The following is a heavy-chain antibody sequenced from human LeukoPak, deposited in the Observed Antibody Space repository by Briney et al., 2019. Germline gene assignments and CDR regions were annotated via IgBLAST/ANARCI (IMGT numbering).Heavy chain of an antibody. V-gene: IGHV4-38-2*01. CDR1: GYSISCGYY. D-gene: IGHD2-15*01. CDR2: IYHSGST. J-gene: IGHJ5*02. CDR3: ARGYRAVVAAYNWFDP. Sequence: PSETLSLTCAVSGYSISCGYYWGWIRQPPGKGLEWIGSIYHSGSTYYNPSLKSRVTISVDTSKNQFSLKLSSVTAADTAVYYCARGYRAVVAAYNWFDPWGQGTLVTVSS.